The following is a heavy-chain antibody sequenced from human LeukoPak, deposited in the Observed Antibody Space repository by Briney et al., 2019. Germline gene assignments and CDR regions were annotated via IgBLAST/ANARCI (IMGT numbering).Heavy chain of an antibody. D-gene: IGHD3-9*01. CDR3: AKAFSPTYYDILTGSRDYYYYYGMDV. CDR2: ISGSGGST. CDR1: GFTFSSYG. J-gene: IGHJ6*02. Sequence: PGGSLRLSCAASGFTFSSYGMTWVRQAPGKGLEWVSAISGSGGSTYYADSVKGRFTISRDNSKNTLYLQMNSLRAEDTAVYYCAKAFSPTYYDILTGSRDYYYYYGMDVWGQGTTVTVSS. V-gene: IGHV3-23*01.